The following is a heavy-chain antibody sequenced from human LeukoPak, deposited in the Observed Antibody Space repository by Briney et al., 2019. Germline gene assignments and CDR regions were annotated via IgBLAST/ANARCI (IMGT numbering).Heavy chain of an antibody. V-gene: IGHV3-74*01. CDR2: INSDGRST. D-gene: IGHD1-26*01. CDR3: AKEERVGITPPFFDY. Sequence: GGSLRLSCAASGFTFSSYWMHWVRHAPGKGLVWVSRINSDGRSTIYADSVKGRFTISRDNAKNTLYLQMSRLGAEDTAVYYCAKEERVGITPPFFDYWGQGTLVTVSS. CDR1: GFTFSSYW. J-gene: IGHJ4*02.